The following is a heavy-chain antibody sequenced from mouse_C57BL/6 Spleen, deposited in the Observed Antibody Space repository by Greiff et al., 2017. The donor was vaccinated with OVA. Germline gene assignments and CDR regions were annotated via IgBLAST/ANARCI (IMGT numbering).Heavy chain of an antibody. CDR2: IHPNSGST. Sequence: QVHVKQPGAELVKPGASVKLSCKASGYTFTSYWMHWVKQRPGQGLEWIGMIHPNSGSTNYNEKFKSKATLTVDKSSSTAYMQLSSLTSEDSAVYYCASVYYGNYVYAMDYWGQGTSVTVSS. CDR1: GYTFTSYW. D-gene: IGHD2-1*01. J-gene: IGHJ4*01. CDR3: ASVYYGNYVYAMDY. V-gene: IGHV1-64*01.